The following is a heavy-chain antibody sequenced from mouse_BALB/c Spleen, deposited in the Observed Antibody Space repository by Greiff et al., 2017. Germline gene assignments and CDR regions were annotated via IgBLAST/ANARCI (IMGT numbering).Heavy chain of an antibody. CDR2: ISYSGST. J-gene: IGHJ2*01. CDR3: ARGYYDY. CDR1: GYSITSDYA. Sequence: EVQLQQSGPGLVKPSQSLSLTCTVTGYSITSDYAWHWIRQFPGNKLEWMGYISYSGSTSYNPSHKSRISITRDTSKNQFFLQLNSVTTEDTATYYCARGYYDYWGQGTTLTVSS. V-gene: IGHV3-2*02.